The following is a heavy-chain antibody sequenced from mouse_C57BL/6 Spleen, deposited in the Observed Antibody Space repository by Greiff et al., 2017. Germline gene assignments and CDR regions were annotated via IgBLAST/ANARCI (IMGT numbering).Heavy chain of an antibody. D-gene: IGHD2-1*01. J-gene: IGHJ1*03. V-gene: IGHV1-76*01. CDR2: IYPGSGTT. Sequence: VKLMESGAELVRPGASVKLSCKASGYSFTDYYINWVKQRPGQGLEWIARIYPGSGTTYYNEKLKGKATLTAEKSSSTAYMQLSSLTSEDSAVYFCTRWDGKNWYFEVWGTGTTVTVDS. CDR3: TRWDGKNWYFEV. CDR1: GYSFTDYY.